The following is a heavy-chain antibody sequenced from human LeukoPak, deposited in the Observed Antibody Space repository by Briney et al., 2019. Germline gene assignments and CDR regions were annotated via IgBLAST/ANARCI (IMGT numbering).Heavy chain of an antibody. CDR3: ARTSGYSSSWCTGPFDY. CDR1: GYTFTGYY. V-gene: IGHV1-2*02. D-gene: IGHD6-13*01. CDR2: INPNSGGT. J-gene: IGHJ4*02. Sequence: ASVKVSCKASGYTFTGYYMHWVRQAPGQGLEWMGWINPNSGGTNYAQKFQGRVTMTRDTSISTAYMELSRLRSDDTAVYYCARTSGYSSSWCTGPFDYWGQGTLVTVSS.